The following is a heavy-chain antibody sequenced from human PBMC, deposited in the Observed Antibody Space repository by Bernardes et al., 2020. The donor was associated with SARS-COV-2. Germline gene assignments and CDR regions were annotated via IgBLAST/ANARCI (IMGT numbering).Heavy chain of an antibody. CDR2: IWYDGSNK. CDR1: GFTFSSYG. D-gene: IGHD3-16*01. J-gene: IGHJ6*02. Sequence: GGSLRLSCAASGFTFSSYGMHWVRQAPGKGLEWVAVIWYDGSNKYYADSVKGRFTISRDNSKNTLYLQMNSLRAEDTAVYYCARGSLRDEWYYGMDVWGQGTTVTVSS. V-gene: IGHV3-33*01. CDR3: ARGSLRDEWYYGMDV.